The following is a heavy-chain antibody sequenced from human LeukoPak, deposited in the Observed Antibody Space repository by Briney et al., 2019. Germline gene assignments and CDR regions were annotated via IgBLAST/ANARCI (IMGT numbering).Heavy chain of an antibody. CDR1: GFTFTSSA. D-gene: IGHD1-26*01. V-gene: IGHV1-58*01. CDR3: AADPWELGAFDI. Sequence: AASVKVSCKASGFTFTSSAVQWVRQARGQRLEWIGWIVVGSGNTNYAQKFQERVTITRDMSTSTAYMELSSLRSEDTAVYYCAADPWELGAFDIWGQGTMVTVSS. J-gene: IGHJ3*02. CDR2: IVVGSGNT.